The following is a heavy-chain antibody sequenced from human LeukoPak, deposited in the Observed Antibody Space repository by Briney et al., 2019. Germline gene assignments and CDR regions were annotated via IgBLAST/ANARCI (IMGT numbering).Heavy chain of an antibody. D-gene: IGHD6-19*01. CDR2: IYYSGST. J-gene: IGHJ4*02. CDR3: ARERAVAGNNYFDY. V-gene: IGHV4-39*07. Sequence: SETLSLTCTVSGGSISSSSYFWGWVRQPAGKGLEWVGSIYYSGSTNYNPSLKSRVTISVDTSKNQFSLKLSSVTAADTAVYYCARERAVAGNNYFDYWGQGTLVTVSS. CDR1: GGSISSSSYF.